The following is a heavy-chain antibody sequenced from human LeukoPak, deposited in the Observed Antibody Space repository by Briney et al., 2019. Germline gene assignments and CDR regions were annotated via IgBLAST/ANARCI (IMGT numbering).Heavy chain of an antibody. CDR3: ARVYYYDSSGYYHDAFDI. Sequence: SETLSLTCTVSGGSISSGDYYWSWIRQPPGKGLEWIGYIYYSGSTYYNPSLKSRVTISVDTSKNQFSLKLSSVTAADTAVYYCARVYYYDSSGYYHDAFDIWGQGTMVTVSS. J-gene: IGHJ3*02. V-gene: IGHV4-30-4*01. CDR1: GGSISSGDYY. D-gene: IGHD3-22*01. CDR2: IYYSGST.